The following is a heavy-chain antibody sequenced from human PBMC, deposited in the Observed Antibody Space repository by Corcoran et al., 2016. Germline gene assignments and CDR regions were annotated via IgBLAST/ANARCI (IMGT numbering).Heavy chain of an antibody. CDR1: GFTFSNAW. Sequence: VRLVESGGGLVKPGGSLRLSCAASGFTFSNAWMSWVRQAPGKGLEWVAVISYDGSNKYYADSVKGRFTISRDNSKNTLYLQMNSLRAEDTAVYYCAKQAFDIWGQGTMVTVSS. CDR3: AKQAFDI. J-gene: IGHJ3*02. CDR2: ISYDGSNK. V-gene: IGHV3-30*18.